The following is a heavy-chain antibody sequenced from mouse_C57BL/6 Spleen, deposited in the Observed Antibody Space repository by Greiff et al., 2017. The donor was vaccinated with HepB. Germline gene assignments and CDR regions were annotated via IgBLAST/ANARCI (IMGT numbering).Heavy chain of an antibody. J-gene: IGHJ3*01. Sequence: VKLMESGPELVKPGASVKISCKASGYSFTSYYIHWVKQRPGQGLEWIGWIYPGSGNTKYNEKFKGKATLTADTSSSTAYMQLSSLTSEDSAVYYCARANWEAWFAYWGQGTLVTVSA. D-gene: IGHD4-1*01. CDR3: ARANWEAWFAY. V-gene: IGHV1-66*01. CDR1: GYSFTSYY. CDR2: IYPGSGNT.